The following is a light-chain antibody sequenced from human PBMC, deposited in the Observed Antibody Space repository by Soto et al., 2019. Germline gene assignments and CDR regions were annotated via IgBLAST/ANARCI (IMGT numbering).Light chain of an antibody. J-gene: IGKJ1*01. CDR2: AAS. Sequence: DIQMTQSPSSLSASVGDRVTITCRASQSISSYLNWYKQKQGKAPKXXIYAASSLQSGVPSRFSGSGSGTDFTLTISSLQPEDFATYYCQQSYSTPWTFGQGTKVDIK. CDR3: QQSYSTPWT. V-gene: IGKV1-39*01. CDR1: QSISSY.